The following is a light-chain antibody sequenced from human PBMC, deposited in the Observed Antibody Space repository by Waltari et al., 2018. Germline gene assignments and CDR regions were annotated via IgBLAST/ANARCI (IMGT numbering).Light chain of an antibody. J-gene: IGKJ4*01. V-gene: IGKV3-20*01. Sequence: EIVLTQSPGTLSFSPGDSATPSCRASQSVSSNFLAWFQQKPGQAPRLLIYGASSRATGIPDKFSGSGSGTDFTLTINRLEPEDFAVYYCQQYGRSPLTFGGGTKVEIK. CDR3: QQYGRSPLT. CDR1: QSVSSNF. CDR2: GAS.